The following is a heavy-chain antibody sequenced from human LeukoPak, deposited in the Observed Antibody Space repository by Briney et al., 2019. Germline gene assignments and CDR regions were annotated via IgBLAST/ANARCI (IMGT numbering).Heavy chain of an antibody. J-gene: IGHJ5*02. D-gene: IGHD3-10*01. CDR1: GFTFSSYA. Sequence: PGGSLRLSCAASGFTFSSYAMSWVRQAPGKGLEWVANIKQDGSEKYYVDSVKGRFTISRDNAKNSLYLQMNSLRAEDTAVYYCAIGRPVGEWPWGQGTLVTVSS. V-gene: IGHV3-7*01. CDR3: AIGRPVGEWP. CDR2: IKQDGSEK.